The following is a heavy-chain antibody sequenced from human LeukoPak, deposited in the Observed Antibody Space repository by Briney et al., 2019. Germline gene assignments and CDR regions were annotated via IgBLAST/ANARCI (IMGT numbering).Heavy chain of an antibody. J-gene: IGHJ4*02. V-gene: IGHV1-18*01. D-gene: IGHD2-15*01. CDR3: ARDREDIVVVVAATAFDY. Sequence: GASVKVSCKASGYTFTSYGISWVRQAPGQGLEWMGWISAYNGNTNYAQKLQGRVTMTTDTSTSTAYMELRSLRSDDTAVYYCARDREDIVVVVAATAFDYWGQGTLVTVSS. CDR1: GYTFTSYG. CDR2: ISAYNGNT.